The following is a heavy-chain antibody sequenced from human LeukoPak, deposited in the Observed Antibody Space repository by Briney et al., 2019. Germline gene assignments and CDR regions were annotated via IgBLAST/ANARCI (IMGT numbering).Heavy chain of an antibody. V-gene: IGHV3-21*01. CDR3: ARDPIAVVGGGSFDY. CDR2: ISSSDAKT. D-gene: IGHD6-19*01. Sequence: GGSLRLACADSGFTFSSYSMNWVRQAPGKGLQWVSSISSSDAKTYYADSVKGRVTISRDNAKNSYYLEMNSLVAEDTAVYYCARDPIAVVGGGSFDYWGQGILVTVSS. J-gene: IGHJ4*02. CDR1: GFTFSSYS.